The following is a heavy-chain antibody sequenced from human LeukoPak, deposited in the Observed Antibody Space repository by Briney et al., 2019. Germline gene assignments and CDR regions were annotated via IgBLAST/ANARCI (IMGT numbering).Heavy chain of an antibody. Sequence: PGGSLRLSCAASGFTFSSYWMSWVRQAPGKGLEWVANIKQDGSEKYYVDSVKGRFTISRDNAMNSLYLQMNSLRAEDTAVYYCARVSSSWLYNWFDPWGQGTLVTVSS. D-gene: IGHD6-13*01. V-gene: IGHV3-7*01. CDR1: GFTFSSYW. CDR2: IKQDGSEK. J-gene: IGHJ5*02. CDR3: ARVSSSWLYNWFDP.